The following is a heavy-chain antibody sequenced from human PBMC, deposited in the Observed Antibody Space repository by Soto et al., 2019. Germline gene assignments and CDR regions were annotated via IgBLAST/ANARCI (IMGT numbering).Heavy chain of an antibody. CDR3: ARDGINDDIWTGYRFYTEFDT. D-gene: IGHD3-9*01. J-gene: IGHJ5*02. CDR1: GGTFSSYA. CDR2: IIPIFGTA. Sequence: QVQLVQSGAEVKKPGSSVKVSCKASGGTFSSYAISWVRQAPGQGLEWMGGIIPIFGTANYAQKFQGRVTITADESTSTAYMELSSLGSDVTAVYYCARDGINDDIWTGYRFYTEFDTWGQGTVATASS. V-gene: IGHV1-69*01.